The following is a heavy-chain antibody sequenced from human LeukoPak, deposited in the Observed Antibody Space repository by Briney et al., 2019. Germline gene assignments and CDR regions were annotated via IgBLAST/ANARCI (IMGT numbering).Heavy chain of an antibody. J-gene: IGHJ4*02. D-gene: IGHD2-2*01. CDR3: ASRYCSSTSCLFDY. Sequence: PSGTLSLTCTVSGGSISSYCWSWIRQPAGKGLEWIGRIYTSGSTNYNPSLKSRVTISVDTPKNQFSLKLSSVTAADTAVYYCASRYCSSTSCLFDYWGQGTLVTVSS. V-gene: IGHV4-4*07. CDR1: GGSISSYC. CDR2: IYTSGST.